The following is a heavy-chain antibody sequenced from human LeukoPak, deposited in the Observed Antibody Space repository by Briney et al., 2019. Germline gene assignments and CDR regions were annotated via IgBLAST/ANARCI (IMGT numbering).Heavy chain of an antibody. CDR2: ISGSGGST. J-gene: IGHJ3*02. CDR3: AKSPPNYYDSSGPLDAFDI. Sequence: GGSLRLSCAASGFTFSSYAMSWVRQAPGKGLEWVSAISGSGGSTYYADSVKGRFTISRDNSKNTLYLQMNSLRAEDTAVYYCAKSPPNYYDSSGPLDAFDIWGQGSMVTVSS. CDR1: GFTFSSYA. V-gene: IGHV3-23*01. D-gene: IGHD3-22*01.